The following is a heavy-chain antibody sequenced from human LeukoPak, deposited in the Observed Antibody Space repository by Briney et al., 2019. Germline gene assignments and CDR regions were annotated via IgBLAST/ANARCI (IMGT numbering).Heavy chain of an antibody. Sequence: GGSLRPSCAASGFTFSNYDMHWVRQATGKGLEWVSAFHTAGDTHYSGSVKGRFATSRENAKNSFYVQMNNLRAGDTAVYYCARGSCSSSSCYERLNGLDVWGQGTPVTVSS. CDR2: FHTAGDT. J-gene: IGHJ6*02. CDR1: GFTFSNYD. D-gene: IGHD2-2*01. CDR3: ARGSCSSSSCYERLNGLDV. V-gene: IGHV3-13*01.